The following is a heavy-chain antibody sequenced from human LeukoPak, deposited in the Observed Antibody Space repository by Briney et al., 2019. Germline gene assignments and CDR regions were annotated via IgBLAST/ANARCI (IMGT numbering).Heavy chain of an antibody. CDR1: GFTFSTYE. V-gene: IGHV3-53*01. D-gene: IGHD4-17*01. Sequence: QSGGSLRLSCAASGFTFSTYEMNWVRQAPGKGLEWVSPIYSDGSTFYADSVKGRFTISRDSSKNTLYLQMNSLRAEDTAVYYCTRGRAATTDYWGQGTLVTVSS. J-gene: IGHJ4*02. CDR2: IYSDGST. CDR3: TRGRAATTDY.